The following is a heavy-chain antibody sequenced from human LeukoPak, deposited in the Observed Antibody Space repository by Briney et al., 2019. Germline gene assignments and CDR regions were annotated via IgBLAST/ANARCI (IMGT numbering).Heavy chain of an antibody. CDR1: GFSLGTSGGG. D-gene: IGHD5-24*01. V-gene: IGHV2-5*02. CDR2: LYWDDNK. J-gene: IGHJ4*02. Sequence: GSGPTLVNPPQTLTLACTFSGFSLGTSGGGVGWIRQPSGKALEWLALLYWDDNKRYSPSLKSRLTITNDTSKNQVLLTMTNMDPVDTAKYYCADRPGSWLHSAVFDYWGQGTLVTVSS. CDR3: ADRPGSWLHSAVFDY.